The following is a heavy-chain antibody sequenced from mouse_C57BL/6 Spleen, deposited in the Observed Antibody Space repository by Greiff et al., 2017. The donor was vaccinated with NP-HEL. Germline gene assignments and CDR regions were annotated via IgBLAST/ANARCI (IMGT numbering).Heavy chain of an antibody. CDR3: ARANWDYWYFDV. D-gene: IGHD4-1*01. CDR1: GFTFTDYY. CDR2: IRNKANGYTT. V-gene: IGHV7-3*01. J-gene: IGHJ1*03. Sequence: EVKLMESGGGLVQPGGSLSLSCAASGFTFTDYYMSWVRQPPGKALEWLGFIRNKANGYTTEYSASVKGRFTISRDNSQSILYLQMNALRAEDSSTYYCARANWDYWYFDVWGTGTTVTVSS.